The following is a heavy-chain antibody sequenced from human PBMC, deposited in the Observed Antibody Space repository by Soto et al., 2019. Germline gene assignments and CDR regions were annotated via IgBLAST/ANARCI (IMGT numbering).Heavy chain of an antibody. V-gene: IGHV4-4*02. Sequence: GTLTLTCAVSGVSLSSSSLWRGVRQPPGKVLEWFGEIYHTGNTNYEQSLESRVTISVDKSKNQFSLKLNSVTAADTAVYYCARDSRAAAGTRIYYFDYWGQGTLVTVSS. CDR1: GVSLSSSSL. CDR2: IYHTGNT. CDR3: ARDSRAAAGTRIYYFDY. D-gene: IGHD6-13*01. J-gene: IGHJ4*02.